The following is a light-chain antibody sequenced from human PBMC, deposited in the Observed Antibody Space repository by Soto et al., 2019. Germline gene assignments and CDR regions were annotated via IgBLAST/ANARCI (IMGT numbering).Light chain of an antibody. CDR1: QSISTD. J-gene: IGKJ4*01. CDR3: QQSYTTPLT. CDR2: TAS. Sequence: DIQMTQSPSSLSASVGDRVTITCRASQSISTDLNWYQQKPGKAPKLLIYTASSLQAEVPSRFSGRGSGTDFTLTISSLQPEDFATYYCQQSYTTPLTFGGGTKVEI. V-gene: IGKV1-39*01.